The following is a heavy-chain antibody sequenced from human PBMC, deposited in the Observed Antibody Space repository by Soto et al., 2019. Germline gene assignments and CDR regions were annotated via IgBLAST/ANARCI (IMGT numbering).Heavy chain of an antibody. V-gene: IGHV2-5*02. Sequence: QITLNESGPTQVKPRQTLTLTCTFSGFSLTTSGVGVGWIRQSPGKAPEWLALIYLDDDKRNSPSLKSRLTITKDTSKNQVVLTMADLDPADTATYSCAHRVLRTVFGLVTTTAIYFDFWGQGTPVAVSS. CDR2: IYLDDDK. D-gene: IGHD3-3*01. CDR3: AHRVLRTVFGLVTTTAIYFDF. J-gene: IGHJ4*02. CDR1: GFSLTTSGVG.